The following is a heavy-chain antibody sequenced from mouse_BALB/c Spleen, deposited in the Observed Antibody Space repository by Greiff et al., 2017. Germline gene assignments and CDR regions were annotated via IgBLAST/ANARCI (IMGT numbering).Heavy chain of an antibody. V-gene: IGHV14-3*02. CDR3: ALWLRRVY. J-gene: IGHJ3*01. CDR1: GFNIKDTY. CDR2: IDPANGNT. Sequence: EVKLVESGAELVKPGASVKLSCTASGFNIKDTYMHWVKQRPEQGLEWIGRIDPANGNTKYDPKFQGKATITADTSSNTAYLQLSSLTSEDTAVYYCALWLRRVYWGQGTLVTVSA. D-gene: IGHD2-2*01.